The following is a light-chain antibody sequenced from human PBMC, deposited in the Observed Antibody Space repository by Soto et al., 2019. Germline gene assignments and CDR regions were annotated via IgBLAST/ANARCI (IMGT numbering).Light chain of an antibody. CDR3: QQYNNWPIT. J-gene: IGKJ5*01. V-gene: IGKV3D-20*02. Sequence: EFLFTQSPSTLSSPPGERAPLSLRAGQTVRNNYLAWYQQKPGQAPRFVIYDASSRATGIPDRFSGGGSGTEFNLTISSLQSEDFAVYDCQQYNNWPITGGQGTRREIK. CDR1: QTVRNNY. CDR2: DAS.